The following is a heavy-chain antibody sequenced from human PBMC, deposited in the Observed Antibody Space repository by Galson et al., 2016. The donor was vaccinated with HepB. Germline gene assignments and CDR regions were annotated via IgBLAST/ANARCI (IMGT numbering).Heavy chain of an antibody. CDR3: ASAFTFGGVMVIPGEWFDP. Sequence: LRLSCAASGFTFSDHYMDWVRQAPGRGLEWIGHVFYSGSTDYNPSLESRVTISVDTSKNQFSLKLASVTAADTAMYYCASAFTFGGVMVIPGEWFDPWGQGTLVTVSS. CDR1: GFTFSDHY. J-gene: IGHJ5*02. CDR2: VFYSGST. D-gene: IGHD3-16*01. V-gene: IGHV4-59*11.